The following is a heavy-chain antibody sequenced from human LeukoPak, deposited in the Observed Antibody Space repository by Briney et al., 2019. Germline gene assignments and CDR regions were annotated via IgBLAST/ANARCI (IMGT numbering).Heavy chain of an antibody. CDR2: INGDGSST. CDR3: ARGYGDQGY. V-gene: IGHV3-74*01. Sequence: GGSLRLSCAASGFTFSSYWMHWVCQAPGKGLVWVSRINGDGSSTSYADSVKGRFTISRDNAKNTLYLQMNSLRAEDAAVYYCARGYGDQGYWGQGTLVTVSS. D-gene: IGHD3-10*01. CDR1: GFTFSSYW. J-gene: IGHJ4*02.